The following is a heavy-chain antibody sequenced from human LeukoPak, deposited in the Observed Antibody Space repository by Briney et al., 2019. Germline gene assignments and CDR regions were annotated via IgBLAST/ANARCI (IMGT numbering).Heavy chain of an antibody. CDR3: ARSVLGYSYGLHIVY. V-gene: IGHV4-59*01. D-gene: IGHD5-18*01. CDR1: GGSISSYY. Sequence: KTSETLSLTCTVSGGSISSYYWSWIRQPPGKGLEWIGYIHYRGSTNYNPSLKSRVTISVDTSKNQFSLKLSSLTAADTAVYYCARSVLGYSYGLHIVYWGQGTLVTVSS. CDR2: IHYRGST. J-gene: IGHJ4*02.